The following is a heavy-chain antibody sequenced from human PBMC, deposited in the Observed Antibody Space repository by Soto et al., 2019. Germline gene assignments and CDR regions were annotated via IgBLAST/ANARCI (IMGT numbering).Heavy chain of an antibody. J-gene: IGHJ5*02. CDR1: GFSLSTSGVG. D-gene: IGHD3-10*01. V-gene: IGHV2-5*02. CDR2: IYWDDDK. CDR3: ARRLVSASGTYNYFDP. Sequence: QITLKESGPTLVKPTQTLTLTCAFSGFSLSTSGVGVGWIRQPPGKALEWLAVIYWDDDKRYSPSLKSRLTITKDTSKTQVVLTMTNMDPVDTATYFCARRLVSASGTYNYFDPWGQGTLVTVSS.